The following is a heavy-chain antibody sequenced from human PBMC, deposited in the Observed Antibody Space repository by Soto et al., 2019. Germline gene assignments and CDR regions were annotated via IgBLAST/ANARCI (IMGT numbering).Heavy chain of an antibody. J-gene: IGHJ4*02. CDR2: IYWNDDK. D-gene: IGHD2-15*01. CDR1: GFSLSTSGVG. V-gene: IGHV2-5*01. CDR3: AQKKCSGGSCYFDY. Sequence: SGPTLVNPTQTLTLTCTFSGFSLSTSGVGVGWIRQPPGKALEWLALIYWNDDKRYSPSLKSRLTITEDTSKNQVVLTMTNMDPVDTATYYCAQKKCSGGSCYFDYWGQGTLVTVS.